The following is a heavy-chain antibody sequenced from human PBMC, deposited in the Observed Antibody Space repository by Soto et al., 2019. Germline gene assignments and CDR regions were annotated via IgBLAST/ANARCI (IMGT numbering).Heavy chain of an antibody. CDR2: IIPILGIA. Sequence: QVQLVQSGAEVKKPGSSVKVSCKASGGTFSSYTISWVRQAPGQGLEWMGRIIPILGIANYAQKFQGRVTITADKYTSTAYMELSSLRSEDTAVYYCARRVSYYYDSSGYIDYWGQGTLVTVSS. J-gene: IGHJ4*02. D-gene: IGHD3-22*01. CDR1: GGTFSSYT. V-gene: IGHV1-69*02. CDR3: ARRVSYYYDSSGYIDY.